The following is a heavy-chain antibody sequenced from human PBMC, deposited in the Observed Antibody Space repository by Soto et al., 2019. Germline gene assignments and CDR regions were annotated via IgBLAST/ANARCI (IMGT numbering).Heavy chain of an antibody. V-gene: IGHV3-30*18. J-gene: IGHJ4*02. Sequence: PGGSLRLSCAASGFTFSSYGMHWVRQAPGKGLEWVAVISYDGSNKYYADSVKGRFTISRDNSKNTLYLQMNSLRAEDTAVYYCAKGPPRTLRLGELSLYYFDYWGQGTLVTVSS. D-gene: IGHD3-16*02. CDR3: AKGPPRTLRLGELSLYYFDY. CDR2: ISYDGSNK. CDR1: GFTFSSYG.